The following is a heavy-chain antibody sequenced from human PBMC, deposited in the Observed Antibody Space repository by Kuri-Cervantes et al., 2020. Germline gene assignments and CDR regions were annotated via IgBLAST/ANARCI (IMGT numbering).Heavy chain of an antibody. D-gene: IGHD6-13*01. CDR2: ISYDGSNK. Sequence: GESLKISCAASGFTFSSYAMHWVRQAPGKGLEWVAVISYDGSNKYYADSVKGRFTISRDNAKNSLYLQMNSLRAEDTAVYYCARGQQLVRFNYYYGMDVWGQGTTVTVSS. CDR1: GFTFSSYA. CDR3: ARGQQLVRFNYYYGMDV. V-gene: IGHV3-30-3*01. J-gene: IGHJ6*02.